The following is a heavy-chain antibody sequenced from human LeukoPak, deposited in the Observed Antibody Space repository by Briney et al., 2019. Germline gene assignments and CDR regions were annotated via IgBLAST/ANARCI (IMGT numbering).Heavy chain of an antibody. Sequence: GGTLRLSCAASGFTFSSYGMSWVRQAPGKGLEWVSAISGSGGSTYYADSVKGRFTISRDNSKNTLYLQMNSLRAEDTAVYYCAKDPQTTVTRNWFDPWGQGTLVTVSS. D-gene: IGHD4-17*01. CDR2: ISGSGGST. J-gene: IGHJ5*02. CDR1: GFTFSSYG. V-gene: IGHV3-23*01. CDR3: AKDPQTTVTRNWFDP.